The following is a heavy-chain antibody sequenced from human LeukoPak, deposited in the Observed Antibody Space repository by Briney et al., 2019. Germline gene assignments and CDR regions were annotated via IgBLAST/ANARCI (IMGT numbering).Heavy chain of an antibody. V-gene: IGHV1-18*01. CDR1: GYLFINYG. D-gene: IGHD6-13*01. Sequence: ASVKVSCKASGYLFINYGITWLRQAPGQGLECMGWISPYSGNTDYAQKLQGRVTMTTDRSTTTAYMELRSLGFDDTAVYYCARTSGVSVAGSPYYFDFWGQGTLVTVSS. CDR3: ARTSGVSVAGSPYYFDF. J-gene: IGHJ4*02. CDR2: ISPYSGNT.